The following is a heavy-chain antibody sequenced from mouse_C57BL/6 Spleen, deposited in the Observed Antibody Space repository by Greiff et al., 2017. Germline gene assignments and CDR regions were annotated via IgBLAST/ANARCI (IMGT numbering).Heavy chain of an antibody. Sequence: DVQLVESGGDLVKPGGSLKLSCAASGFTFSSYGMSWVRQTPDTRLEWVATISSGGSYTYYPDSGKGRFTISRDHAKNTRYLQMSSLKSEDTAMDDCARGMSTTGPFYAMDYWGRGTSVTGSS. V-gene: IGHV5-6*01. D-gene: IGHD2-4*01. J-gene: IGHJ4*01. CDR2: ISSGGSYT. CDR1: GFTFSSYG. CDR3: ARGMSTTGPFYAMDY.